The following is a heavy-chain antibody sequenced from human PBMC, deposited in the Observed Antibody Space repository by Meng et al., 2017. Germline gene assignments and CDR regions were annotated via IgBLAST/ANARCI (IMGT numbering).Heavy chain of an antibody. V-gene: IGHV4-39*07. J-gene: IGHJ5*02. Sequence: QPQLQESGPGLVKPSETLSLTCTVSGGSSSSSSYYWGWIRQPPGKGLEWIGSIYYSGSTYYNPSLKSRVTISVDTSKNQFSLKLSSVTAADTAVYYCARDFTAVVVAARWGWFDPWGQGTLVTVSS. D-gene: IGHD2-15*01. CDR2: IYYSGST. CDR1: GGSSSSSSYY. CDR3: ARDFTAVVVAARWGWFDP.